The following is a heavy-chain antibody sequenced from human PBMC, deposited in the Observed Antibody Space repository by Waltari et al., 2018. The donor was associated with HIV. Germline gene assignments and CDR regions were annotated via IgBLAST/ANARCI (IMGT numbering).Heavy chain of an antibody. Sequence: QVQLQESGPGLVKPSQTLSLTCIVSGGPISSGDYYWSWIRQHPGKGLEWIGYIFYSGTTYYNPSLKSRITISIDTSENQFALKLSSVTAADTAVYYCARVSRFDRLFNYFDYWGQGTLGTVSS. J-gene: IGHJ4*02. CDR1: GGPISSGDYY. CDR3: ARVSRFDRLFNYFDY. D-gene: IGHD3-9*01. CDR2: IFYSGTT. V-gene: IGHV4-31*03.